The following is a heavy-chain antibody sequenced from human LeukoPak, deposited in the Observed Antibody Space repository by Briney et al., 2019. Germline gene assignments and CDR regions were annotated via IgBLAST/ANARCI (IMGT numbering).Heavy chain of an antibody. J-gene: IGHJ4*02. CDR2: IYNSGTT. CDR3: ARYGNKAADLAFDY. Sequence: SETLSLTCTVSGGSISSSSYGWGWIRQPPGKGLEWIGSIYNSGTTYYNPSLKSRVTISVDTSQNHFSLKLSFVTAADTAVYYCARYGNKAADLAFDYWGQGTLVTVSS. D-gene: IGHD2-15*01. CDR1: GGSISSSSYG. V-gene: IGHV4-39*02.